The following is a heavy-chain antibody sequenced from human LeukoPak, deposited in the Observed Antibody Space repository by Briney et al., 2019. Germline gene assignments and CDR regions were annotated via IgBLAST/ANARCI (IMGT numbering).Heavy chain of an antibody. CDR2: INIDSITV. CDR1: GFPLSSYS. J-gene: IGHJ4*02. D-gene: IGHD3-22*01. CDR3: ASLPRYDSSGYYYEDYFDY. V-gene: IGHV3-48*01. Sequence: GGSLRLSCAASGFPLSSYSINWVRQAPGKGLEWVSYINIDSITVNYADSVKGRFTISRDNAKNSLYLQMNSLRAEDTAVYYCASLPRYDSSGYYYEDYFDYWGQGTLVTVSS.